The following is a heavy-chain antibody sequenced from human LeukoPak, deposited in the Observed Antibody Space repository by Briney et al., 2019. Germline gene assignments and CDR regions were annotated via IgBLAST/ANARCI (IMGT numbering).Heavy chain of an antibody. D-gene: IGHD5-12*01. J-gene: IGHJ4*02. Sequence: GGSLRLSCAASGFTFSSYWMSWVRQAPGKGLEWVAVISYDGSNKYYADSVKGRFTISRDNSNNTLYLQMNSLRAEDTAVYYCARGHSGYDSSPYFDYWGQGTLVTVSS. CDR3: ARGHSGYDSSPYFDY. CDR1: GFTFSSYW. CDR2: ISYDGSNK. V-gene: IGHV3-30*03.